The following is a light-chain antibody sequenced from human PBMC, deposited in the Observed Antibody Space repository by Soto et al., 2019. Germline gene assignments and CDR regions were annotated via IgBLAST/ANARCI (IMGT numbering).Light chain of an antibody. Sequence: EIVLTQSPATLSVSPGERATLSCRASQSISSDVAWYQQKPGQAPRLLIYGASTTATGIPARFTGSGSGTEFPLTISSLQSQDFEVYNCQQYNKWPPTFGQGTKVDI. CDR1: QSISSD. CDR2: GAS. CDR3: QQYNKWPPT. J-gene: IGKJ2*01. V-gene: IGKV3-15*01.